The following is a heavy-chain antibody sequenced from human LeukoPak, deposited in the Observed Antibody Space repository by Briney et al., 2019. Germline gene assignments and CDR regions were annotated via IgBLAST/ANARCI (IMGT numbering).Heavy chain of an antibody. CDR3: VRGKFSGNYMDY. D-gene: IGHD1-26*01. CDR1: GFTFSSYG. Sequence: PGGSLRLSCAASGFTFSSYGMHWVRQAPGKGLVWVSRIRSDGSSTSNADSVKGRFTISRDDAKNTLYLQMNSLRAEDTAVYYCVRGKFSGNYMDYWGQGTLVTVSS. CDR2: IRSDGSST. V-gene: IGHV3-74*01. J-gene: IGHJ4*02.